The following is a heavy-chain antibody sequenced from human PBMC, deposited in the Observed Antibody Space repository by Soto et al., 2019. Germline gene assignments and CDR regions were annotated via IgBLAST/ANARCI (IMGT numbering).Heavy chain of an antibody. CDR1: GFTFSSYA. D-gene: IGHD6-19*01. V-gene: IGHV3-23*01. CDR3: ARPGVAGPAYYCYDY. CDR2: ISNSGGGT. J-gene: IGHJ4*02. Sequence: GSLSLSCAASGFTFSSYAMTWVRQPPGKGLEWVSSISNSGGGTYYADPEKGRFTISKDNSKNTLYLQMNSLRAEDTAVYYCARPGVAGPAYYCYDYWGQGTLVTVSS.